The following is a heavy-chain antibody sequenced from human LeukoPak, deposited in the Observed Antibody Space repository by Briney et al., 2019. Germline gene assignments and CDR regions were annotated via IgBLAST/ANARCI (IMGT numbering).Heavy chain of an antibody. J-gene: IGHJ4*02. CDR3: ARVYLERLTAGYFDH. CDR2: IQSDGSYK. CDR1: GFTFNSFA. V-gene: IGHV3-30*02. Sequence: GGSLRLSCAASGFTFNSFAMHWVRQAPDKGLEHLAFIQSDGSYKYHTDSVKGRFTISRDNSKSTLYLQMNGLRGDDTAVYYCARVYLERLTAGYFDHWGQGTWVTVSP. D-gene: IGHD2-8*01.